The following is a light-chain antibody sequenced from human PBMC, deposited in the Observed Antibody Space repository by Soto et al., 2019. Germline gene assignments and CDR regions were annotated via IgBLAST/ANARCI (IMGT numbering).Light chain of an antibody. J-gene: IGLJ2*01. CDR2: EVN. Sequence: QSALTQPASVSGSPGQSITISCTGTSGDVGSYNLVSWYQQHPGKAPKLMIYEVNKRPSGVSNRFSGSKSGNTASLTISGLQDEDEADYYCSSYAGSISLVFGGGTKLTVL. CDR1: SGDVGSYNL. V-gene: IGLV2-23*02. CDR3: SSYAGSISLV.